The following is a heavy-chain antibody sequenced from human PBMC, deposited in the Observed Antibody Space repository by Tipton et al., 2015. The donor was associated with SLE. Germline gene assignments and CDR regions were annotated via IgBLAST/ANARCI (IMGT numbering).Heavy chain of an antibody. CDR3: ARHPFYYYYMDV. J-gene: IGHJ6*03. Sequence: GSLRLSCAASGFTFRSHEMNWVRQAPGKGLEWVSYISTGGTSTYYADSVKGRFTISRDNAKNLLYLQMNSLGVEDTAVYYCARHPFYYYYMDVWGRGTSVTVSS. V-gene: IGHV3-48*03. CDR2: ISTGGTST. CDR1: GFTFRSHE.